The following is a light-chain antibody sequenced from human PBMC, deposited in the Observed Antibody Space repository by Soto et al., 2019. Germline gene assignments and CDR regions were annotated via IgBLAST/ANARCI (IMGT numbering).Light chain of an antibody. J-gene: IGKJ1*01. V-gene: IGKV3-15*01. CDR1: QSLGNN. CDR2: GAS. CDR3: LQYNKWPRT. Sequence: TLTLSPGERATLSCRANQSLGNNIAWYQQKPGQAPRLLIYGASTGATGLPARFSGSGSGTEFTLSIGSLQSEDFAVYYCLQYNKWPRTFGQGTKVDIK.